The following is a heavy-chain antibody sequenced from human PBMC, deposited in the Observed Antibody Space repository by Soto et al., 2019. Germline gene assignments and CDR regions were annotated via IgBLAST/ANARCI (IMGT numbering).Heavy chain of an antibody. CDR3: ARASYSNPPYVHMDV. V-gene: IGHV3-48*01. Sequence: GGSLRLSCAASGFTFSSYSMNWVRQAPGKGLEWVSYISSSSSTIYYADSVKGRFTISRDNAKNSLYLQMNSLRAEDTAVYYCARASYSNPPYVHMDVWGKGTTVTVSS. CDR2: ISSSSSTI. J-gene: IGHJ6*03. D-gene: IGHD4-4*01. CDR1: GFTFSSYS.